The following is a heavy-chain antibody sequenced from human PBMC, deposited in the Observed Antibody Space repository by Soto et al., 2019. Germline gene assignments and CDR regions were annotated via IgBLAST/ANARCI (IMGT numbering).Heavy chain of an antibody. J-gene: IGHJ6*02. CDR2: TYYRSKGYN. CDR3: ARVAAEGGYYYYGMDV. CDR1: GDSVSSNSAA. D-gene: IGHD6-13*01. V-gene: IGHV6-1*01. Sequence: SQTLSLTCAISGDSVSSNSAAWNWIRQSPSRGLEWLGRTYYRSKGYNDYAVSVKSRITINPDTSKNQFSLQLNSVTPEDTAVYYCARVAAEGGYYYYGMDVWGQGTTVTVSS.